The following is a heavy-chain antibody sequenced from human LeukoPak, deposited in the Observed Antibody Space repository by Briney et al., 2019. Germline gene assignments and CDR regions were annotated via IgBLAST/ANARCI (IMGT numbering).Heavy chain of an antibody. CDR2: ISSSSSTI. Sequence: PGGSLRLSCAASGFTFSSYSMNWVRQAPGKGLEWVSYISSSSSTIYYADSVKGRFTISRDNAKNSLYLQMNSLRAEDTAVYYCARGQGYSSSFRSFSGDYWGQGTLVTVSS. J-gene: IGHJ4*02. CDR1: GFTFSSYS. CDR3: ARGQGYSSSFRSFSGDY. D-gene: IGHD6-6*01. V-gene: IGHV3-48*01.